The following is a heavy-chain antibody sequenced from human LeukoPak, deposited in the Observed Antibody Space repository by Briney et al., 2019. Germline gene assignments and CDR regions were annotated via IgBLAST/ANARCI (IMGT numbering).Heavy chain of an antibody. Sequence: GGSLRLSCAASGFTFSSYSMNWVRQAPGKGLEWVSSISISSSYIYYADSVKGRFTISRDNAKNSLYLQMNSLRAEDTAVYYCARQYYYDSSGYYYPHVEVDYWGQGTLVTASS. CDR1: GFTFSSYS. CDR2: ISISSSYI. V-gene: IGHV3-21*01. J-gene: IGHJ4*02. D-gene: IGHD3-22*01. CDR3: ARQYYYDSSGYYYPHVEVDY.